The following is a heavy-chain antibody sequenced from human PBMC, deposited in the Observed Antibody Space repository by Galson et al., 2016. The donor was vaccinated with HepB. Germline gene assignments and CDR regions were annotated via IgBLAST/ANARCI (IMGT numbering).Heavy chain of an antibody. CDR1: GFTFSSNA. Sequence: SLRLSCAASGFTFSSNAMSWARQAPGKGLEWVSVISGSGGRTYYADSVKGRFTISRDNAKNTLYLQMNSLRAEDTAIYYCAKGYGYFDYWGQGTLVTVSS. V-gene: IGHV3-23*01. J-gene: IGHJ4*02. CDR2: ISGSGGRT. D-gene: IGHD3-10*01. CDR3: AKGYGYFDY.